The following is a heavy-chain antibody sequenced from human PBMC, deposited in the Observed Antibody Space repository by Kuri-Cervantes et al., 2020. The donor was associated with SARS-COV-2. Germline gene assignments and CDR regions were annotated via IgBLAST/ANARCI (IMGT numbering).Heavy chain of an antibody. V-gene: IGHV1-69*05. CDR1: GGTFSSYA. Sequence: SVKVSCKASGGTFSSYAISWVRQAPGQGLEWMGGIIPIFGTANYAQKFQGRVTITTDESTSTAYMELSSLRSEDAAVYYCARVGYCSSTSCSLFDYWGQGTLVTVSS. J-gene: IGHJ4*02. CDR2: IIPIFGTA. D-gene: IGHD2-2*01. CDR3: ARVGYCSSTSCSLFDY.